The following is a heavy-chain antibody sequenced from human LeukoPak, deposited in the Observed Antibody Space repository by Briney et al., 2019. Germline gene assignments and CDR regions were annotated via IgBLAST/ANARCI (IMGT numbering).Heavy chain of an antibody. CDR3: ARFDGYYYGSGIEYFQH. J-gene: IGHJ1*01. Sequence: TPSETLSLTCTVSGGSISSGGYYWSWIRQPPGKGLEWIGEINHSGSTNYNPSLKSRVTISVDTSKNQFSLKLSSVTAADTAVYYCARFDGYYYGSGIEYFQHWGQGTLVTVSS. D-gene: IGHD3-10*01. CDR2: INHSGST. V-gene: IGHV4-39*07. CDR1: GGSISSGGYY.